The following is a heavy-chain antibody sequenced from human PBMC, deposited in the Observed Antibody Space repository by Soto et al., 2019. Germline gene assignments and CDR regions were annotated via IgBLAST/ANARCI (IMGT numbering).Heavy chain of an antibody. Sequence: QVQLQESGPGLVKPSQTLSLTCTVSGGSINSGDYYWSWIRQPPGKGLVWIGHIYYSGSTYYNPSLKSRIAISADMSDNLFPRKLSSVTAADTAFYFCARCGFTYGSHYGGQGTLVTVSS. CDR2: IYYSGST. J-gene: IGHJ4*02. CDR1: GGSINSGDYY. D-gene: IGHD5-18*01. V-gene: IGHV4-30-4*01. CDR3: ARCGFTYGSHY.